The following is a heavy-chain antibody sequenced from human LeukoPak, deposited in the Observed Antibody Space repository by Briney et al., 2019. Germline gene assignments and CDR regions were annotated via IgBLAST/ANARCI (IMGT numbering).Heavy chain of an antibody. J-gene: IGHJ5*02. CDR3: AREGDHSDTRASDNWFDP. D-gene: IGHD4-11*01. Sequence: ASVKVSCKASGYTFIDYYMHWVRQAPGQGLEWMGWINPNSGGTNYAQNFQGRVTMTRDTSINTAYMGLSRLRSEDTAVYYCAREGDHSDTRASDNWFDPWGQGTLVTVSS. V-gene: IGHV1-2*02. CDR2: INPNSGGT. CDR1: GYTFIDYY.